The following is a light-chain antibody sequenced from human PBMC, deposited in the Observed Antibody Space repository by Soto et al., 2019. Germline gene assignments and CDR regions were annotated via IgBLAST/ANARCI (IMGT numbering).Light chain of an antibody. CDR2: DTS. Sequence: DIQMTQSPSSLSASVGDRVTITCQASQDISNYLNWYQQKPGKAPKLLIYDTSYLESGVPSRFSGSGSGTDFTFTISRLQPEDIATYYCQQYANLPLTFAGGTKVEI. V-gene: IGKV1-33*01. CDR1: QDISNY. CDR3: QQYANLPLT. J-gene: IGKJ4*01.